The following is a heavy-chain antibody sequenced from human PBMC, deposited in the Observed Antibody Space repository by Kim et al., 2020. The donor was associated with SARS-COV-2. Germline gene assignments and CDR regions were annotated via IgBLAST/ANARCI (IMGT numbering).Heavy chain of an antibody. CDR3: ARAQFSRTGVFDY. CDR1: GGSISSYY. CDR2: IYYSEST. V-gene: IGHV4-59*01. J-gene: IGHJ4*02. D-gene: IGHD7-27*01. Sequence: SETLSLTCTVSGGSISSYYWSWIRQPPGKGLEWIGYIYYSESTNYNPSLKSRVTISVDTSKNQFSLKLSSVTAADTAVYYCARAQFSRTGVFDYWGQGTLVTVSS.